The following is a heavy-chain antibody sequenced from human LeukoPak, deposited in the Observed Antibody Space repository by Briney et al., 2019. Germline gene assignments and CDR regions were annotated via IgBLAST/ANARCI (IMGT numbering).Heavy chain of an antibody. J-gene: IGHJ6*03. CDR3: ARDLGERIAAAGIPPGTNYYYYYYMDV. CDR1: GFTFSNYG. Sequence: GGSLRLSCAASGFTFSNYGLSWVRQAPGKGLEWVSAISGSGGSTYYADPVKGRFTISRDNSKNTLYLQMNSLRAEDTAVYYCARDLGERIAAAGIPPGTNYYYYYYMDVWGKGTTVTVSS. D-gene: IGHD6-13*01. CDR2: ISGSGGST. V-gene: IGHV3-23*01.